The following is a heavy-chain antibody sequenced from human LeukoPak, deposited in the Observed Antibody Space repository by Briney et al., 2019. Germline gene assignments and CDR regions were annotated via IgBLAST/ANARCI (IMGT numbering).Heavy chain of an antibody. D-gene: IGHD1-1*01. J-gene: IGHJ4*02. CDR3: ARDDNWNDNPFLDY. CDR2: INPNSGGT. Sequence: ASVKVSCEASGYTFTGYYMHWVRQAPGQGLEWMGWINPNSGGTNYAQKFQGRVTMTRDTSISTAYMELSRLRSDDTAVYYCARDDNWNDNPFLDYWGQGTLVTVSS. V-gene: IGHV1-2*02. CDR1: GYTFTGYY.